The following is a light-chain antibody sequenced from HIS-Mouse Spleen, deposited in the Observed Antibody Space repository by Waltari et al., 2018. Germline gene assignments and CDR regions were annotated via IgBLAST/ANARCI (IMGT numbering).Light chain of an antibody. Sequence: QSALTQPASVSGSPGQSITISCTGTSSAVGRYNLVPWYQQHPGKAPKLMIYEGSKRPSGVSNRFSGSKSGNTASLTISGLQAEDEADYYCCSYAGSSTWVFGGGTKLTVL. CDR3: CSYAGSSTWV. CDR2: EGS. J-gene: IGLJ3*02. CDR1: SSAVGRYNL. V-gene: IGLV2-23*01.